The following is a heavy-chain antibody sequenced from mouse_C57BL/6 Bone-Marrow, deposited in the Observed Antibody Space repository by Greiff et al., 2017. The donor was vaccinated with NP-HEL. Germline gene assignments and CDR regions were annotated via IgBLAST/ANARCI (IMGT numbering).Heavy chain of an antibody. J-gene: IGHJ3*01. CDR2: INPYNGGT. V-gene: IGHV1-19*01. CDR1: GYTFTDYY. Sequence: VQLQQSGPVLVKPGASVKMSCKASGYTFTDYYMNWVKQSHGKSLEWIGVINPYNGGTSYNQKFKGKATLTVDKSSSTAYMELNSLTSEDSAVYDCAREGSPPDFAYWGQGTLVTVSA. CDR3: AREGSPPDFAY.